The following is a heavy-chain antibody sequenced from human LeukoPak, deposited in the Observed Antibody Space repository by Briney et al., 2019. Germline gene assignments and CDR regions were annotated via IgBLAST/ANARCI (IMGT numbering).Heavy chain of an antibody. CDR1: GFTFSSYG. Sequence: GGSLRLSCAASGFTFSSYGMHWVRQAPGKGLEWVAFIRYDGSNKYYADSVKGRFTISRDNSKSTLYLQMNSLRAEDTAVYYCAKDLGYSSSYNITLLDYWGQGTLVTVSS. D-gene: IGHD6-6*01. CDR3: AKDLGYSSSYNITLLDY. V-gene: IGHV3-30*02. CDR2: IRYDGSNK. J-gene: IGHJ4*02.